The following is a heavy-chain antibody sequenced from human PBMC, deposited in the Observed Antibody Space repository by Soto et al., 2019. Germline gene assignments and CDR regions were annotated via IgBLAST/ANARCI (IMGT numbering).Heavy chain of an antibody. CDR3: ARSLRGEDRNDWSYYYYCMDV. CDR1: GYTLTELS. CDR2: FDPEDGET. Sequence: ASVKVSCKVSGYTLTELSMHWVRQAPGKGLEWMGGFDPEDGETIYAQKFQGRVTMTEDTSTDTAYMELSSLRSDGTAVYYCARSLRGEDRNDWSYYYYCMDVWGQGTTVTVSS. J-gene: IGHJ6*02. V-gene: IGHV1-24*01. D-gene: IGHD1-1*01.